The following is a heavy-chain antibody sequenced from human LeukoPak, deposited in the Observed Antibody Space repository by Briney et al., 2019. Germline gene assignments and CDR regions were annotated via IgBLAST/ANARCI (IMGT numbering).Heavy chain of an antibody. D-gene: IGHD5-12*01. V-gene: IGHV5-51*01. CDR1: GYSFTSYW. CDR3: ARRQVVKRGYSGYDHYFDY. J-gene: IGHJ4*02. Sequence: GESLKISCKGSGYSFTSYWIGWVRQMPGKGLEWMGIIYPGDSDTRYSPSFQGQVTISADKSISTAYLQWSSLKASDTAMYYCARRQVVKRGYSGYDHYFDYWGQGTLVTVPS. CDR2: IYPGDSDT.